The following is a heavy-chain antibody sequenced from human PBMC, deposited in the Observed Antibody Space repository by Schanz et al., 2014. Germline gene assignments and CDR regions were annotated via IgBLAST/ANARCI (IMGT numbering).Heavy chain of an antibody. CDR2: MNPNSGNP. Sequence: QVQLVQSGAEVHKPGASVKVSCTASGYTFTSYDINWVRQAPGQGLEWLGWMNPNSGNPGFAQKFRGRVTMTRNTSMSTAYIDLRILTAEDTAVYYCARGRTFDYWGQGTLVTVSS. CDR1: GYTFTSYD. J-gene: IGHJ4*02. CDR3: ARGRTFDY. V-gene: IGHV1-8*01.